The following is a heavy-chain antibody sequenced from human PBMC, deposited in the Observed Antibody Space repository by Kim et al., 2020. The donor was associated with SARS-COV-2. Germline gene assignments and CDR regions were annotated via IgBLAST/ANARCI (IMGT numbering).Heavy chain of an antibody. Sequence: ASVKVSCKASGYYFIDYYIHWVRQAPGQGLEWMGIITPSGGGTTYAQKFQDRVTMTTDTSTSTVYMELSSLRSEDTAVYYCTREVPVSRPRSAFDFWGQGTLVTVPS. CDR1: GYYFIDYY. J-gene: IGHJ3*01. D-gene: IGHD2-8*01. CDR3: TREVPVSRPRSAFDF. V-gene: IGHV1-46*01. CDR2: ITPSGGGT.